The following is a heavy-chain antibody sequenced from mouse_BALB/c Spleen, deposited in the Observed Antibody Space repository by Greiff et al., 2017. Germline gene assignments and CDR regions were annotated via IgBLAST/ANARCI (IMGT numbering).Heavy chain of an antibody. CDR3: ARDDYDYLFAY. Sequence: VQLQQSGPELVKPGASVKISCKASGYSFTGYFMNWVMQSHGKSLEWIGRINPYNGDTFYNQKFKGKATLTVDKSSSTAHMELRSLASEDSAVYYCARDDYDYLFAYWGQGTLVTVSA. CDR1: GYSFTGYF. CDR2: INPYNGDT. D-gene: IGHD2-4*01. V-gene: IGHV1-20*02. J-gene: IGHJ3*01.